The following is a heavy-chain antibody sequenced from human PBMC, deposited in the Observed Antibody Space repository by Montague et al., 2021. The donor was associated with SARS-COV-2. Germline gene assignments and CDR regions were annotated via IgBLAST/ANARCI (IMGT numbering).Heavy chain of an antibody. CDR2: ISGSGSKT. CDR3: ARDQGGYGTFDI. Sequence: SLRLSCAASGFIFSDYYMTWIRQAPGKGLEWVSHISGSGSKTYYAESVKGRSTISRDTANNSVYLQMKFLGAEDTAVYYCARDQGGYGTFDIWGQGTMVTASS. CDR1: GFIFSDYY. V-gene: IGHV3-11*01. D-gene: IGHD5-12*01. J-gene: IGHJ3*02.